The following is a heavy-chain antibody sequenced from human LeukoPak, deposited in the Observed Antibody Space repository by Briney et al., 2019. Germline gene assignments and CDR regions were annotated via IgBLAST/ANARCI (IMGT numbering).Heavy chain of an antibody. J-gene: IGHJ6*03. V-gene: IGHV3-7*01. CDR1: GLTFRSYW. Sequence: GGSLRLSCVVSGLTFRSYWMTSVRQAPGKWPEWVANIKYDGSEKYYVDSVKGRFTISRDNAKNSLFLEMNSLRADDTAVYYCAKIEGSSWNLRDYYYYIDVWGKGTTVTVSS. CDR3: AKIEGSSWNLRDYYYYIDV. D-gene: IGHD1-1*01. CDR2: IKYDGSEK.